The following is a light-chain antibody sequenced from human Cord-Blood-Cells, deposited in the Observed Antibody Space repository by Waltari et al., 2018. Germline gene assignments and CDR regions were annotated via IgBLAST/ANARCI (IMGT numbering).Light chain of an antibody. V-gene: IGKV3-20*01. CDR3: QQYGSSPFT. CDR1: QSVSSSY. Sequence: EIVLTQSPGTLSLSPGERATLSCRASQSVSSSYLAWYQQKPGQAPRLLIYGASSRATGIPDRFSGSGSGTDFTLTISRLEPEDFAVYYCQQYGSSPFTFCP. CDR2: GAS. J-gene: IGKJ3*01.